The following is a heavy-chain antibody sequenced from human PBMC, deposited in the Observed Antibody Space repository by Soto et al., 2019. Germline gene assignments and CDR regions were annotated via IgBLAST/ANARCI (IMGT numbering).Heavy chain of an antibody. D-gene: IGHD1-7*01. CDR3: ASDSLTGTKEGYYYYGMDV. CDR2: TYYRSKWYN. Sequence: SQTLSLTCVISGDSVSSNSAAWNWIRQSPSRGLEWLGRTYYRSKWYNDYAVSVKSRITINPDTSKNQFSLQLNSVTPEDTAVYYCASDSLTGTKEGYYYYGMDVWGQGTTVTVSS. J-gene: IGHJ6*02. CDR1: GDSVSSNSAA. V-gene: IGHV6-1*01.